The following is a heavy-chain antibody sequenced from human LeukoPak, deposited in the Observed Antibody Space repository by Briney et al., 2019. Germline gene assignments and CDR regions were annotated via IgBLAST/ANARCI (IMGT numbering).Heavy chain of an antibody. J-gene: IGHJ4*02. CDR3: ARVRRGSGYYYAY. Sequence: ASVKVSCKASGYTFTSYDINWVRHATGQGIEWMGWMSPNSGNTGYAQKFQGRVTMTRNTSISTAYMELSSLRPEDTAVYYCARVRRGSGYYYAYWGQGTLVTVSS. D-gene: IGHD3-22*01. CDR2: MSPNSGNT. V-gene: IGHV1-8*01. CDR1: GYTFTSYD.